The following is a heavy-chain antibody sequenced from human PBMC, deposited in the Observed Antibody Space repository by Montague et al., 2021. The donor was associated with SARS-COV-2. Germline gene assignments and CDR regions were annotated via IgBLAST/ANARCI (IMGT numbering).Heavy chain of an antibody. CDR1: GFSLRSDDEG. V-gene: IGHV2-5*01. D-gene: IGHD3-10*01. CDR2: IYWNCDK. Sequence: PALVKPTQTLTLTCTFSGFSLRSDDEGVAWIRQSPGQALEWLAVIYWNCDKRYRLSLQRRLTITKYTSENQVVLTMTNMDPVDTDTYYCAHRGMIRGLIFDYWGQGTLVTVSS. J-gene: IGHJ4*02. CDR3: AHRGMIRGLIFDY.